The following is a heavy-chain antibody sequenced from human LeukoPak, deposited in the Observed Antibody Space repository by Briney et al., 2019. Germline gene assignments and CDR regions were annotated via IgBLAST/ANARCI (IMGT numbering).Heavy chain of an antibody. J-gene: IGHJ4*02. V-gene: IGHV4-59*01. D-gene: IGHD3-22*01. CDR3: ARERSDYYDSSGYYYWYFDY. CDR2: IYYSGST. CDR1: GGSISSYY. Sequence: SETLSLTCTVSGGSISSYYWSWIRQPPGKGPEWIGYIYYSGSTNYNPSLKSRVTISVDTSKNQFSLKLSSVTAADTAVYYCARERSDYYDSSGYYYWYFDYWGQGTLVTVSS.